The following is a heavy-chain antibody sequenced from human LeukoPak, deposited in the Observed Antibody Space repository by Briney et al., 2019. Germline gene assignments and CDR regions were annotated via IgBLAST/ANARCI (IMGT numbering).Heavy chain of an antibody. CDR1: GYTFTSYD. Sequence: ASVKVSCKASGYTFTSYDINWVRQATGQGLEWMGWMNPNSGNTGYAQKFQGRVTMTRNTSISTAYMELSSLRSEDTAVYYCARVVKMTYYYDSSGYYYSGDAFDIWGQGTMVTVSS. CDR3: ARVVKMTYYYDSSGYYYSGDAFDI. V-gene: IGHV1-8*01. CDR2: MNPNSGNT. J-gene: IGHJ3*02. D-gene: IGHD3-22*01.